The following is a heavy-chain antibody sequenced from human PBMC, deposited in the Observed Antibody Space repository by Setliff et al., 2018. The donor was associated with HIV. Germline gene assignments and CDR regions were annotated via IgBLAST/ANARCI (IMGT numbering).Heavy chain of an antibody. CDR2: IYYSGTT. Sequence: SETLSLTCAVYGGSFSRDYWTWIRQPPGKGLEWIGHIYYSGTTNYNPSLKSRVTISVDTSKNQFSLKLSSVTAADTAVYYCASGGYYGSGSYYGGWFDPWGQGTRVTVSS. J-gene: IGHJ5*02. V-gene: IGHV4-59*01. D-gene: IGHD3-10*01. CDR3: ASGGYYGSGSYYGGWFDP. CDR1: GGSFSRDY.